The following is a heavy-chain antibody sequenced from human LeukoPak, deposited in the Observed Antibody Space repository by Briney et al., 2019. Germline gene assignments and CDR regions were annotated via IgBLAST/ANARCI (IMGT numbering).Heavy chain of an antibody. CDR2: INHIGST. CDR1: GGPFSGYY. Sequence: PSETLSLTCAVYGGPFSGYYWTWIRQPPGKGLEWIGEINHIGSTNYNPSLKSRVTISVDTSNNHFSLKLRSVTAADTAVYYCASRRVTRKGTFDIWGQGTMVTVSS. V-gene: IGHV4-34*01. D-gene: IGHD1-14*01. CDR3: ASRRVTRKGTFDI. J-gene: IGHJ3*02.